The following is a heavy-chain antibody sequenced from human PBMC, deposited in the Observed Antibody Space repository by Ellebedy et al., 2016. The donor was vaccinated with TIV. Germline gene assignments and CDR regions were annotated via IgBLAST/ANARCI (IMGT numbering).Heavy chain of an antibody. V-gene: IGHV4-59*02. CDR1: GFTVSSNY. CDR3: AKGGASSKWFDS. Sequence: GSLRLXCAASGFTVSSNYMSWIRQPPGKGLEWIAFVYSSGSNYNPSFQSRAAISLDTSKNQFSLKLNSVTAADTAIYFCAKGGASSKWFDSWGQGILVTVSS. J-gene: IGHJ5*01. D-gene: IGHD4-17*01. CDR2: VYSSGS.